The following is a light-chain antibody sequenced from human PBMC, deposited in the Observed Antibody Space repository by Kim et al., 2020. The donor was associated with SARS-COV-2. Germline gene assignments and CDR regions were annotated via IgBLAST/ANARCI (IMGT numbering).Light chain of an antibody. CDR2: GAS. CDR1: QSVSGSK. J-gene: IGKJ2*01. V-gene: IGKV3-20*01. CDR3: QQYGSSPRT. Sequence: LSPGERATLTCRASQSVSGSKLVWFQQKPGQAPRLLIDGASSRATGIPDRFSGSGSGTDFTLTISRLEPEDVAVYYWQQYGSSPRTFGQGTKLEI.